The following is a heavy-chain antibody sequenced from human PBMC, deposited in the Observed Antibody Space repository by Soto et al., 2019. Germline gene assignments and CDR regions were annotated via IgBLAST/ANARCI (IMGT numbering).Heavy chain of an antibody. J-gene: IGHJ6*02. CDR2: IRDKANTYAT. CDR3: TSAQWVPGEKYYYGMDV. D-gene: IGHD6-19*01. Sequence: PGGSLRLSCAASGFTFSSYSMHWARQAPGKGLEWVGRIRDKANTYATAYGESVKGRFTISRDDSKNAAYLQMNSLKIEDTAIYFCTSAQWVPGEKYYYGMDVWGPGTTDTVSS. V-gene: IGHV3-73*01. CDR1: GFTFSSYS.